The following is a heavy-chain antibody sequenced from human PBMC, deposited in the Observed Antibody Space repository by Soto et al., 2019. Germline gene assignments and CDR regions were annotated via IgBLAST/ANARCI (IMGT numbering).Heavy chain of an antibody. J-gene: IGHJ4*02. CDR1: GGIFSNFA. V-gene: IGHV1-69*01. Sequence: QVQLVQSGAEVKKPGSSVKVSCKASGGIFSNFAFNWMRQAPGQGLEWMGEIIPTLGTPHYAQKFLGRVTITADESTRTVYMEMSSLTVEDTAVYYCARVGLGAYDYWGQGPLVIVSS. D-gene: IGHD6-19*01. CDR3: ARVGLGAYDY. CDR2: IIPTLGTP.